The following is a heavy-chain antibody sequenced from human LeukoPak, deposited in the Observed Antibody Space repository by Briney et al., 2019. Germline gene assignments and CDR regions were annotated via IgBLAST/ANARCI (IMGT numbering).Heavy chain of an antibody. D-gene: IGHD2-2*01. CDR2: INHSGST. Sequence: SETLSLTCAVYGGSFSGYYWSWIRQPPGKGLEWIGEINHSGSTNYNPSLKSRVTISVDTSKNQFSLKLSSVTAADTAVYYCARDRVAVVPAATKTNYYYYYMDVWGKGTTVTVSS. J-gene: IGHJ6*03. CDR3: ARDRVAVVPAATKTNYYYYYMDV. CDR1: GGSFSGYY. V-gene: IGHV4-34*01.